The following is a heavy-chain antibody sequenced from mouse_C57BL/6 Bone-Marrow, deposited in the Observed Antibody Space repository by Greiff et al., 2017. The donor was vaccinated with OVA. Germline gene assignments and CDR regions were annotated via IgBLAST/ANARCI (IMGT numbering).Heavy chain of an antibody. J-gene: IGHJ1*03. Sequence: DVMLVESGGGLVQSGRSLRLSCATSGFTFSDFYMEWVRQAPGKGLEWIAASRNKANDYTTEYSASVKGRFIVSRDTSQSILYLQMNALRAEDTAIYYCARDAPSSRGYFDVWGTGTTVTVSS. CDR3: ARDAPSSRGYFDV. V-gene: IGHV7-1*01. CDR1: GFTFSDFY. CDR2: SRNKANDYTT.